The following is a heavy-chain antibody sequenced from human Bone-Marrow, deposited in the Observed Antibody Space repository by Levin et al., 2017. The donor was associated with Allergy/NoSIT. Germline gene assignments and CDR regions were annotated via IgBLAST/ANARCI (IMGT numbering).Heavy chain of an antibody. CDR2: ISSGSSRL. J-gene: IGHJ3*01. Sequence: PGGSLRLSCAASGFSFSSYSLNWVRQTPGKGLEWVSSISSGSSRLYYADSVRGRFSISRDDAKASLYLQMNSLRPEDTALYYCVRDIPGATTDAFNVWGQGTMVIVSS. D-gene: IGHD2-21*01. CDR3: VRDIPGATTDAFNV. V-gene: IGHV3-21*01. CDR1: GFSFSSYS.